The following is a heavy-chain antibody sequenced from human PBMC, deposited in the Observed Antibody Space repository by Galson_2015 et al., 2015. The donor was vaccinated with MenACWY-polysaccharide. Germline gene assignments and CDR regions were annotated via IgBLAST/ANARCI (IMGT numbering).Heavy chain of an antibody. CDR3: ARGLPVGTVGYGMDV. CDR1: GYTFTSYG. J-gene: IGHJ6*02. V-gene: IGHV1-18*01. CDR2: ISAYNGNT. D-gene: IGHD1-26*01. Sequence: SVKVSCKASGYTFTSYGISWVRQAPGQGLEWMGWISAYNGNTNYAQKLQGRVTMTTDTSTSTAYMELRSLRSDGTAVYYCARGLPVGTVGYGMDVWGQGTTVTVSS.